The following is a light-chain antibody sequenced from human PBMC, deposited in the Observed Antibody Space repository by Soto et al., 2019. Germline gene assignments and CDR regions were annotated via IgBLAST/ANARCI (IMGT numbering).Light chain of an antibody. J-gene: IGLJ2*01. CDR2: DVS. Sequence: QSALTQPASVSGSPGQSITISCTGTTSDVGGHNYVSWYQQHPDNAPKLMIYDVSNRPSGVSSRFSGSKSGNTASLTISRLQAEDDADYYCSSCKSTSPVLFGGGTKLTVL. CDR1: TSDVGGHNY. CDR3: SSCKSTSPVL. V-gene: IGLV2-14*03.